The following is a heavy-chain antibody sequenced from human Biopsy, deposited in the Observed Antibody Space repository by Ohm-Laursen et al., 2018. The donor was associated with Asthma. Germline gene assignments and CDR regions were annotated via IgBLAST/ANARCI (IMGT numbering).Heavy chain of an antibody. Sequence: ASVKVSCKASGGTFNYTITWVRQAPGQGLEWMGGIIPIFGTTNYAQKFKGRVTITADESSSTAYMELSSLRSEDTAVYYCASETGHSYGSGSEYYFDYWGLGTLVTVSS. CDR3: ASETGHSYGSGSEYYFDY. CDR1: GGTFNYT. V-gene: IGHV1-69*13. CDR2: IIPIFGTT. D-gene: IGHD3-10*01. J-gene: IGHJ4*02.